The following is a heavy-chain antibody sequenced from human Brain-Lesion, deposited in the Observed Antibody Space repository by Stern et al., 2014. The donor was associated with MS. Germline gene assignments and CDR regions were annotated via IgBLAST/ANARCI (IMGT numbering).Heavy chain of an antibody. CDR3: ARAVRNQLLSEY. J-gene: IGHJ4*02. CDR2: MNPYSGNT. CDR1: GYTFSSYD. D-gene: IGHD2-2*01. V-gene: IGHV1-8*01. Sequence: VHLVESGAEVKKPGASVKVSCKASGYTFSSYDITWVRQASGHGLEWMGWMNPYSGNTGYAQKFKGRVSMTSDPSISTVYIELTSLTSDDTAVYFCARAVRNQLLSEYWGQGTLVTVSS.